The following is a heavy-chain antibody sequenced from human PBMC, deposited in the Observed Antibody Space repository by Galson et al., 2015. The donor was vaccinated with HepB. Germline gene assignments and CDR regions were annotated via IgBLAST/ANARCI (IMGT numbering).Heavy chain of an antibody. CDR3: ATGQQLGL. V-gene: IGHV3-23*01. J-gene: IGHJ4*02. Sequence: SLRLSCAAPGFTFSIYAMSWVRQAPEKGLEWVSKITANSDTTNYADSVKGRFTIFRDNSKNTVYLQMSSLRAEDTALYYCATGQQLGLWGQGTLVTVSS. CDR2: ITANSDTT. D-gene: IGHD6-13*01. CDR1: GFTFSIYA.